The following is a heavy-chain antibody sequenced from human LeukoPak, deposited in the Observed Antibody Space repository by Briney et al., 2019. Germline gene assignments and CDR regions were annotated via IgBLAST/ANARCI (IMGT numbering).Heavy chain of an antibody. V-gene: IGHV3-30-3*01. J-gene: IGHJ4*02. Sequence: PSETLSLTCAVSGGSISSSNWWSWVRQPPGKGLEWVAVISYDGSNKYYADSVKGRFTISRDNSKNALYLQMNSLRAEDTAVYYCARDGPTVIPIDYWGQGTLVTVSS. D-gene: IGHD4-11*01. CDR3: ARDGPTVIPIDY. CDR1: GGSISSSN. CDR2: ISYDGSNK.